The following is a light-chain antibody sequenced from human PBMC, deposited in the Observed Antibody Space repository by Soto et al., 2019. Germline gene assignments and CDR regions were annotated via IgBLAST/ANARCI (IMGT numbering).Light chain of an antibody. CDR1: SSEVGGYNY. V-gene: IGLV2-8*01. CDR2: EVT. J-gene: IGLJ1*01. CDR3: GSYADGNTFV. Sequence: QSVLTHCLSSSWSPGHSVTISCIVTSSEVGGYNYVSWYQHHPGKAPKLIIYEVTKRPSGVPDRFSGSRSGTTASLTVSGLQAEDEADYYCGSYADGNTFVFGTGTKV.